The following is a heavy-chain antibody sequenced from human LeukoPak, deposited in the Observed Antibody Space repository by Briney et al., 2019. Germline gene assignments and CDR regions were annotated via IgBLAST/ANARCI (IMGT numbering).Heavy chain of an antibody. V-gene: IGHV3-23*01. CDR2: ISGSGGST. CDR3: AELLQADTAMVLHPK. J-gene: IGHJ4*02. CDR1: GFTFSSYA. Sequence: GGSLRLSCAASGFTFSSYAMSWVRQAPGKGLEWVSAISGSGGSTYYADSVKGRFTISRDNSKNTLYLQMNSLRAEDTAVYYCAELLQADTAMVLHPKWGQGTLVTVSS. D-gene: IGHD5-18*01.